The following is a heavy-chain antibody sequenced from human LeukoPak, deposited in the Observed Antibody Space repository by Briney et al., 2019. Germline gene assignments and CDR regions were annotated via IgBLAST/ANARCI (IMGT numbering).Heavy chain of an antibody. D-gene: IGHD3-22*01. J-gene: IGHJ3*02. CDR3: AKGFYDNSASGVFDI. CDR2: IKHDGSEK. CDR1: GFTFSMYW. Sequence: GGSLRLSCAASGFTFSMYWMSWVRQAPGKGLEWVANIKHDGSEKFYVDSVKGRFTISRDNSKNTLYLQMNSLRAEDTAVYYCAKGFYDNSASGVFDIWGQGTMVTVSS. V-gene: IGHV3-7*05.